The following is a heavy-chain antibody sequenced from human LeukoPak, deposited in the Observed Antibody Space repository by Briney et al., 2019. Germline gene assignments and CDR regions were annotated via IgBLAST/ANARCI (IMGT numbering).Heavy chain of an antibody. Sequence: SVKVSCKASGGTFSSYAISWVRQAPGQGLEWTGGIIPIFGTANYAQKFQGRVTITTDESTSTAYMELSSLRSEDTAVYYCARALRIAARPEYYYYMDVWGKGATVTVSS. CDR3: ARALRIAARPEYYYYMDV. J-gene: IGHJ6*03. V-gene: IGHV1-69*05. CDR2: IIPIFGTA. D-gene: IGHD6-6*01. CDR1: GGTFSSYA.